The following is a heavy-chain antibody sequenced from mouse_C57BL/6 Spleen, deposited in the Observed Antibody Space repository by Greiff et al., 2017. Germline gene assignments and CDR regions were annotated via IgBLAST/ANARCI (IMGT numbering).Heavy chain of an antibody. CDR1: GYTFTSYW. Sequence: QVQLQQPGAELVMPGASVKLSCKASGYTFTSYWMHWVKQRPGQGLEWIGEIDPSDSYTNYNQKFKGKSTLTVDKSSSTAYMQLSSLTSEDSAVYYCARWGTSGSLFAYWGQGTLVTVSA. J-gene: IGHJ3*01. CDR3: ARWGTSGSLFAY. CDR2: IDPSDSYT. V-gene: IGHV1-69*01.